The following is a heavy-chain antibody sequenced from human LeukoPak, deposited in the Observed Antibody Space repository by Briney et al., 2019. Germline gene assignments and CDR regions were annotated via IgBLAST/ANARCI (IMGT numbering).Heavy chain of an antibody. Sequence: GASVKVSCKASGGTFSSYAISWVRQAPGQGLEWMGGIIPIFGTANYAQKFQGRVTITADESTSTAYMELSSLRSEDTAMYYCARSLDDVGMPGYWGQGTLVTVSS. CDR3: ARSLDDVGMPGY. CDR2: IIPIFGTA. D-gene: IGHD2-2*01. V-gene: IGHV1-69*13. J-gene: IGHJ4*02. CDR1: GGTFSSYA.